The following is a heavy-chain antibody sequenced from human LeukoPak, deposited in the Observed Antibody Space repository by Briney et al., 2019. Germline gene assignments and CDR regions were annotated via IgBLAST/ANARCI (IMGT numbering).Heavy chain of an antibody. CDR2: FDPEYGET. D-gene: IGHD6-6*01. J-gene: IGHJ4*02. CDR1: GYTLTELS. V-gene: IGHV1-24*01. Sequence: ASVKVSCKVSGYTLTELSMHWVRQAHGQGLELKGGFDPEYGETIYAQKFQGRVTMTEDTSTDTAYMELSSLRSEAAAVYYCASSSVETGMVHLEYWGQGTLVTVSS. CDR3: ASSSVETGMVHLEY.